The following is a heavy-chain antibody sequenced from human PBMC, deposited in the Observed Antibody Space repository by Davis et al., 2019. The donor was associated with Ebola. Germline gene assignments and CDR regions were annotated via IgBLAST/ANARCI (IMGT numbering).Heavy chain of an antibody. CDR2: ISSSGSTI. D-gene: IGHD3-22*01. J-gene: IGHJ4*02. Sequence: PGGSLRLSCAASGFTFSNAWMNWVRQAPGKGLEWVSYISSSGSTIYYADSVKGRFTISRDNAKNSLYLQMNSLRAEDTAVYYCARGRIYYDSSGYSLDYWGQGTLVTVSS. CDR1: GFTFSNAW. CDR3: ARGRIYYDSSGYSLDY. V-gene: IGHV3-48*04.